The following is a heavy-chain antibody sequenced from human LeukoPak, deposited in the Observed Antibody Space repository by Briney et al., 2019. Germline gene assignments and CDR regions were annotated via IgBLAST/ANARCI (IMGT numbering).Heavy chain of an antibody. CDR3: ASHGNHAAY. J-gene: IGHJ4*02. V-gene: IGHV4-59*08. CDR2: IYYSGST. CDR1: GGSISRYY. D-gene: IGHD4-23*01. Sequence: PSETLSLTCTVSGGSISRYYWSWIRQPPGKGLEWIGYIYYSGSTDYNPSLKSRVTISVDTSKNQFSLKLTSVTAADTAVYYCASHGNHAAYWGQGTLVTVSS.